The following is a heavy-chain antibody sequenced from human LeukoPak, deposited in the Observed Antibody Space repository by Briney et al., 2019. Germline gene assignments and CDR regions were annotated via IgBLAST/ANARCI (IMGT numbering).Heavy chain of an antibody. CDR2: INPNSGGT. CDR3: ARVVGAAASTGTVDY. D-gene: IGHD6-13*01. J-gene: IGHJ4*02. V-gene: IGHV1-2*02. CDR1: GYTFTGYY. Sequence: ASVKVSCKASGYTFTGYYMHWVRQAPGQGLEWMGWINPNSGGTNYAQKFQGRVTMTRDTSISTAYMELSRLRSDDTAVYYCARVVGAAASTGTVDYWGQGTLVTVSS.